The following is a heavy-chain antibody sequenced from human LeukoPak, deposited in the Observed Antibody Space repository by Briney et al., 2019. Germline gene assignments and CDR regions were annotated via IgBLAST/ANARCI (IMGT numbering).Heavy chain of an antibody. CDR2: ISAYNGNT. J-gene: IGHJ4*02. CDR1: GYTFTSYG. Sequence: ASVKVSCKASGYTFTSYGISWVRQAPGQGLEWMGWISAYNGNTNYAQRLQGRVTMTTDTSTSTAYMELRSLRSEHTAVYYCASGPHSKPKYYFAYWGQGTMVTVSS. V-gene: IGHV1-18*01. CDR3: ASGPHSKPKYYFAY. D-gene: IGHD6-13*01.